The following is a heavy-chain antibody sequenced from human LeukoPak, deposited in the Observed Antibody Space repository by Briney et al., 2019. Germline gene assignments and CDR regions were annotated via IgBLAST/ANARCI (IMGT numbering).Heavy chain of an antibody. CDR2: ISYDGSNK. D-gene: IGHD3-10*01. Sequence: GGSLRLSCAGYGFTFSSYWMSWVRQAPGKGLEWVAVISYDGSNKYYADSVKGRFTISRDNSKNTLYLQMNSLRAEDTAVYYCAKGNYGSGTAIDYWGQGTLVTVSS. V-gene: IGHV3-30*18. J-gene: IGHJ4*02. CDR3: AKGNYGSGTAIDY. CDR1: GFTFSSYW.